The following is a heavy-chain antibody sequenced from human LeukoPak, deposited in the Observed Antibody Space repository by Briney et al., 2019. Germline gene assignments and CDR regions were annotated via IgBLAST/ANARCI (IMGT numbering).Heavy chain of an antibody. J-gene: IGHJ3*02. CDR3: ARGKLQNTDDNYSSSGLDAFDI. D-gene: IGHD6-6*01. Sequence: GASVKVSCKASGGTFSSYAISWVRQAPGQGLEWMGGIIPIFGTANYAQKFQGRVTITTDESTSTAYMELSSLRSEDTAVYYCARGKLQNTDDNYSSSGLDAFDIWGQGTMVTVSS. CDR2: IIPIFGTA. V-gene: IGHV1-69*05. CDR1: GGTFSSYA.